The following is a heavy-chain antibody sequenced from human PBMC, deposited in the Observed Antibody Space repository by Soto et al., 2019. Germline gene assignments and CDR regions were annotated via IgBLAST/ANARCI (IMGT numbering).Heavy chain of an antibody. D-gene: IGHD6-19*01. CDR1: GFTFSSYY. CDR2: IGTVGDS. J-gene: IGHJ4*02. CDR3: GRGGYSSGWYYFDY. Sequence: EVQLVESGGGLVQPGGFLRLSCVASGFTFSSYYMHWVRQGTGTGLEWVSGIGTVGDSYYAGSVKGRFTISRENAKNSLYLEMNNVGAGDTAVYYCGRGGYSSGWYYFDYWGQGILVTFS. V-gene: IGHV3-13*01.